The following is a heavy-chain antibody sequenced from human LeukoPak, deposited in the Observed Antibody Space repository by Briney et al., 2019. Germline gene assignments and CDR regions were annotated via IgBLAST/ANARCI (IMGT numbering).Heavy chain of an antibody. J-gene: IGHJ4*02. CDR1: GFIVSSNY. D-gene: IGHD6-19*01. Sequence: GGSLRLSCAASGFIVSSNYMSWVRQAPGKGLEWVSVIYTGGSTFYADSVKGRFTISRDNSKNTLFLQMNSLTAEDTAVYYRASSGWPRSLDYWGQGTLVTVSS. CDR3: ASSGWPRSLDY. V-gene: IGHV3-53*01. CDR2: IYTGGST.